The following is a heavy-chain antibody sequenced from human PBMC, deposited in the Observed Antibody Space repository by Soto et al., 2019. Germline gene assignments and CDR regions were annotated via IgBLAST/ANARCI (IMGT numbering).Heavy chain of an antibody. D-gene: IGHD3-10*01. CDR2: ISYDGSNK. CDR3: AREYYGSGSYEMNYYYYYGMDV. CDR1: GFTFSSYA. V-gene: IGHV3-30-3*01. Sequence: GGSLRLSCAASGFTFSSYAMHWVRQAPGKGLEWVAVISYDGSNKYYADSVKGRFTISRDNSKNTLYLQMNSLRAEDTAVYYCAREYYGSGSYEMNYYYYYGMDVWGQGTTVTVSS. J-gene: IGHJ6*02.